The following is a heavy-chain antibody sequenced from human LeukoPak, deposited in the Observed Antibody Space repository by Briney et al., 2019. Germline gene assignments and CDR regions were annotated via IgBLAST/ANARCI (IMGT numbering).Heavy chain of an antibody. D-gene: IGHD3-3*01. Sequence: PGGSLRLSCAASGFTFSSYAMSWVRQAPGKGLEWVSAISGSGGSTYYADSVKGRFTISRDNSKNTLYLQMNSLRAEDTAVYYCASLNYDFWSGYLDYWGQGTLVTVSS. V-gene: IGHV3-23*01. CDR3: ASLNYDFWSGYLDY. J-gene: IGHJ4*02. CDR2: ISGSGGST. CDR1: GFTFSSYA.